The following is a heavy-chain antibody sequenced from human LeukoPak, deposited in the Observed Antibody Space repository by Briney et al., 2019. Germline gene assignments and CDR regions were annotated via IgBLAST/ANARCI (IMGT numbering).Heavy chain of an antibody. CDR3: TRAPPGMTMMTDY. D-gene: IGHD3-22*01. CDR1: GCTFTNYH. CDR2: VSTNDGNT. J-gene: IGHJ4*02. Sequence: ASVRVSCKASGCTFTNYHIAWVRQAPGQGLEWMGWVSTNDGNTVYAQRLQGRVTMTTDTSTSDAYMELRSLTSDDTAVYYCTRAPPGMTMMTDYWGQGTLITVSS. V-gene: IGHV1-18*01.